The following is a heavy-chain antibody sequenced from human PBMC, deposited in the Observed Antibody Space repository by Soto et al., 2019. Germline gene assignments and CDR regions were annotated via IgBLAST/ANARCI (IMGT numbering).Heavy chain of an antibody. CDR2: ISGSSSST. Sequence: EVQLLESGGGLVQPGGSLRLSCAASGFTFNSCAMTWVRQAPGKGLEWVSTISGSSSSTFYADSVKGRFTTSRDNSKNMLYLQMDGLRAEDTAVYYCAKEYIVTTIADAFDIWGQGTMVIVSS. CDR3: AKEYIVTTIADAFDI. J-gene: IGHJ3*02. CDR1: GFTFNSCA. D-gene: IGHD5-12*01. V-gene: IGHV3-23*01.